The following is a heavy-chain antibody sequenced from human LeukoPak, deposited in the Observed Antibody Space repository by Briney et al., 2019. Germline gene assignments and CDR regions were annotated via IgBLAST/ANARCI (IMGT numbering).Heavy chain of an antibody. J-gene: IGHJ4*02. CDR2: ISYDGSNK. V-gene: IGHV3-30*04. Sequence: GGSLRLSCAASGLTFSSYAMHWVRQAPGKGLEWVAVISYDGSNKYYADSVKGRFTISRDNSKNTLYLQMNSLRAEDTAVYYCARDHTAMVGTFDYWGQGTLVTVSS. CDR1: GLTFSSYA. D-gene: IGHD5-18*01. CDR3: ARDHTAMVGTFDY.